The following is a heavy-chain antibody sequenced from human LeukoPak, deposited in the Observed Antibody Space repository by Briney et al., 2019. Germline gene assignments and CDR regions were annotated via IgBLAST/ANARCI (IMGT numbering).Heavy chain of an antibody. CDR2: IKQDGSEK. J-gene: IGHJ6*03. CDR1: GFTFSSYW. Sequence: AGGSLRLSCAASGFTFSSYWMSWVRQAPGKGLEWVANIKQDGSEKYYVDSVKGRFTTSRDNAKNSLYLQMNSLRAEDTAVYYCARELGRGPYYYYYMDVWGKGTTVTVSS. V-gene: IGHV3-7*01. D-gene: IGHD7-27*01. CDR3: ARELGRGPYYYYYMDV.